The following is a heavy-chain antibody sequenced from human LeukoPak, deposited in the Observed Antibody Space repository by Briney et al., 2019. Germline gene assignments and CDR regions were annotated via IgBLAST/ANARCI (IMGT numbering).Heavy chain of an antibody. CDR3: ATDLLRGDSSGWYVCQH. D-gene: IGHD6-19*01. CDR2: FDPEDGET. V-gene: IGHV1-24*01. J-gene: IGHJ1*01. CDR1: GYTLTELY. Sequence: ASVKVSCKVSGYTLTELYMHWVRQAPGKGLEWMGGFDPEDGETIYAQKFQGRVTMTEDTSTHTAYMELSNLRSEDTAVYYCATDLLRGDSSGWYVCQHWGQGTLVTVSS.